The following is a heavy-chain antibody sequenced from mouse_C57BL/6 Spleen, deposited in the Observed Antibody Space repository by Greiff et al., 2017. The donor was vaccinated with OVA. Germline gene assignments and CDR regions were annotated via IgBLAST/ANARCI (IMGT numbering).Heavy chain of an antibody. V-gene: IGHV1-15*01. CDR2: IDPETGGT. Sequence: QVQLKQSGAELVRPGASVTLSCKASGYTFTDYEMHWVKQTPVPGLEWIGAIDPETGGTAYNQKFKGKAILTADKSSSTAYMELRSLPSEDSAVYYCTSRGDYYGSSWFAYWGQGTLVTVSA. CDR3: TSRGDYYGSSWFAY. CDR1: GYTFTDYE. J-gene: IGHJ3*01. D-gene: IGHD1-1*01.